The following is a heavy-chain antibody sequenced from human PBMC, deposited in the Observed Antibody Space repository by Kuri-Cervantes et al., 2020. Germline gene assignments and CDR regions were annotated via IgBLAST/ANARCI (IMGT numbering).Heavy chain of an antibody. D-gene: IGHD4-17*01. V-gene: IGHV4-4*02. CDR1: GFSLSNARMG. Sequence: SGPTLVKPTETLTLTCTVSGFSLSNARMGVSWIRQPPGKGLEWIGEINHSGSTNYNPSLKSRVTISVDTSKNQFSLKLSSVTAADTAVYYCARGLTTGRAFDIWGQGTMVTVSS. CDR3: ARGLTTGRAFDI. CDR2: INHSGST. J-gene: IGHJ3*02.